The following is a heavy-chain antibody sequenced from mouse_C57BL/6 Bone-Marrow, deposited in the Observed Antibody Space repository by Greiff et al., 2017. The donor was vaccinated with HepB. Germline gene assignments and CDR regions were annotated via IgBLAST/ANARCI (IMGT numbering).Heavy chain of an antibody. V-gene: IGHV2-6*01. CDR1: GFSLTSYG. CDR2: IWGVGST. J-gene: IGHJ3*01. D-gene: IGHD2-2*01. Sequence: VQLKESGPGLVAPSQSLSITCTVSGFSLTSYGVDWVRQSPGKGLEWLGVIWGVGSTNYTSALKSRLSISKDNSKSQVFLKMNRLQTDDTAMYYCASIWLRRGAWFAYWGQGTLVTVSA. CDR3: ASIWLRRGAWFAY.